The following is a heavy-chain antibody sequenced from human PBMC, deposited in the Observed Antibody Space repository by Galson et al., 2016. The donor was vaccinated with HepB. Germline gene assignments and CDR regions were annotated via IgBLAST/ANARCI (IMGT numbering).Heavy chain of an antibody. V-gene: IGHV1-69*05. CDR3: ARRPVSGAAGYYHGMDV. J-gene: IGHJ6*02. D-gene: IGHD6-25*01. CDR1: GGTFSKYG. Sequence: SVKVSCKASGGTFSKYGVRWVRQAPGQGLEWMGGVIPVLGTTNYAQKFQDRVTITTDASTTTVYMVVTGLRSEDTAVYYGARRPVSGAAGYYHGMDVWGQGTTVIVSS. CDR2: VIPVLGTT.